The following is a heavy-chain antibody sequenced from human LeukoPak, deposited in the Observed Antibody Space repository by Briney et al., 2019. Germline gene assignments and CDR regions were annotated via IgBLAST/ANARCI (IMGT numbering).Heavy chain of an antibody. V-gene: IGHV4-59*01. CDR2: IYYSGST. D-gene: IGHD2-15*01. J-gene: IGHJ4*02. CDR1: GGSTSSYY. CDR3: ARVVGHRVGVFDY. Sequence: PSETLSLTCIVSGGSTSSYYWSWIRQPPGKGLEWIGYIYYSGSTNYNPSFKSRVTISVDTSKNQFSLKLSSVTAADTAVYYCARVVGHRVGVFDYWGQGTLVTVSS.